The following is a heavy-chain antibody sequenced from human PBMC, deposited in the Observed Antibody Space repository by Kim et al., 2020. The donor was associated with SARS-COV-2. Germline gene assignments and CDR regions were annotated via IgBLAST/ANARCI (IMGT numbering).Heavy chain of an antibody. D-gene: IGHD6-13*01. J-gene: IGHJ4*02. CDR3: AGSGSSWDRYFDY. V-gene: IGHV3-66*01. CDR1: GFTVSSNY. Sequence: GGSLRLSCAASGFTVSSNYMSWVRQAPGKGLEWVSVIYSGGSTYYADSVKGRFTISRDNSKNTLYLQMNSLRAEDTAVYYCAGSGSSWDRYFDYWGQGTLVTVSS. CDR2: IYSGGST.